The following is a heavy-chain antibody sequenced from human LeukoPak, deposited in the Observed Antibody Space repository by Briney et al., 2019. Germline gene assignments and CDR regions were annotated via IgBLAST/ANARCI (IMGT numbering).Heavy chain of an antibody. V-gene: IGHV1-69*04. CDR3: ARDIPYDSSGYYYHYYYYVDV. CDR2: IIPILGIA. Sequence: SVKVSCKASGGTFSSYAISWVRQAPGQGLEWMGRIIPILGIANYAQKFQGRVTITADKSTSTAYMELSSLRSEDTAVYYCARDIPYDSSGYYYHYYYYVDVWGKGTTVTVSS. CDR1: GGTFSSYA. D-gene: IGHD3-22*01. J-gene: IGHJ6*03.